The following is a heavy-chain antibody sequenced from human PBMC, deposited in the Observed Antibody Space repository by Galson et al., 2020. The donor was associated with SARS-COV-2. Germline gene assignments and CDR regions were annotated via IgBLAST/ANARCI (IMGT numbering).Heavy chain of an antibody. CDR3: AKDDYVWGSYRYRGFNWFDP. J-gene: IGHJ5*02. CDR2: ISYDGSNK. D-gene: IGHD3-16*02. Sequence: TGGSLRLSCAASGFTFSSYGMHWVRQAPGKGLEWVAVISYDGSNKYYADSVKGRFTISRDNSKNTLYLQMNSLRAEDTAVYYCAKDDYVWGSYRYRGFNWFDPWAREPWSPSPQ. CDR1: GFTFSSYG. V-gene: IGHV3-30*18.